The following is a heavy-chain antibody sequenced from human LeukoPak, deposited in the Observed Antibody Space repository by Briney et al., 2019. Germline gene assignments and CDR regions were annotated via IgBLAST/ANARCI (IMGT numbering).Heavy chain of an antibody. CDR1: GGSLRSGSFY. CDR2: IYTSGST. V-gene: IGHV4-61*02. J-gene: IGHJ4*02. CDR3: ARGDFWSGYYFY. D-gene: IGHD3-3*01. Sequence: PSENPFLHCTFSGGSLRSGSFYLSWIRQPPGKGLEWIGRIYTSGSTNYNPSLKSRVTISVDTSKNQFSLKLSSVTAADTAVYYCARGDFWSGYYFYWGQGTLVTVSS.